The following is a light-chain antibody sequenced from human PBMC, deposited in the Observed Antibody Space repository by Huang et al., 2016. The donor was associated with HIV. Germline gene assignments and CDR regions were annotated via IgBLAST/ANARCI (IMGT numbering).Light chain of an antibody. Sequence: VLTQSPGSVSVLLGDRVTVSCRASQSVDSGYFAWYRQKAGQSPRLLVYGTSSRASGIPSRVGGSGSGTEFTLTISRLEPEDFGVYYCHQYGSSKATFGQGTKVDI. CDR3: HQYGSSKAT. CDR2: GTS. CDR1: QSVDSGY. J-gene: IGKJ1*01. V-gene: IGKV3-20*01.